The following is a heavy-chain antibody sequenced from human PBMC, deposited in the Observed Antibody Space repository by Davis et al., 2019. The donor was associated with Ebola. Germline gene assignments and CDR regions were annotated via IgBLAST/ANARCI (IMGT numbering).Heavy chain of an antibody. Sequence: GGSLRLSCAASGFTIDDHAMHWVRQAPGKGLEWVSGISWNSGAIAYADSVKGRFTISRDNAKNSLYLQMNSLRAEDTAVYYCARDLVVVVAATHGHYYGMDVWGKGTTVTVSS. J-gene: IGHJ6*04. D-gene: IGHD2-15*01. CDR3: ARDLVVVVAATHGHYYGMDV. CDR2: ISWNSGAI. V-gene: IGHV3-9*01. CDR1: GFTIDDHA.